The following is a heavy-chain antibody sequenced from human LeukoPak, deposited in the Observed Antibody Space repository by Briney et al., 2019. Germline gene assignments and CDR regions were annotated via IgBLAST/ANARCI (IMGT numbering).Heavy chain of an antibody. Sequence: GGFLRLSCAASGFTFSDYSMKWVRQAPGKGLEWVSSISSSGSLIYYADLVKGRFTVSRDNAKNSLFLQMNSLRDEDTAVYYYASAPNYYDSSGYKTWLDNWGQGTLVTVSS. CDR3: ASAPNYYDSSGYKTWLDN. CDR2: ISSSGSLI. CDR1: GFTFSDYS. V-gene: IGHV3-21*01. D-gene: IGHD3-22*01. J-gene: IGHJ4*02.